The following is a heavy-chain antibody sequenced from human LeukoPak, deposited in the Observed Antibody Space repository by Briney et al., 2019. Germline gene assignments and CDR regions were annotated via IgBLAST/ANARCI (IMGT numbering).Heavy chain of an antibody. Sequence: SETLSLTCTVSGGSISSYYWSWIRQPPGKGLEWIGYIYYSGSTNYNPSLKSRVTISADTSKNQFSLKLSSVTAADTAVYYCARARLGELIPYYLDYWGQGTLVTVSS. CDR1: GGSISSYY. CDR2: IYYSGST. V-gene: IGHV4-59*01. CDR3: ARARLGELIPYYLDY. D-gene: IGHD3-10*01. J-gene: IGHJ4*02.